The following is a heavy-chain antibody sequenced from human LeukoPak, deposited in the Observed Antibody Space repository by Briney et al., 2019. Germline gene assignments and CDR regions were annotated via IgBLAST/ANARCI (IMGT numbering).Heavy chain of an antibody. D-gene: IGHD6-13*01. J-gene: IGHJ4*02. CDR3: ASLGIAAAGLDY. CDR1: GYTSTSYG. Sequence: ASVKVSCKASGYTSTSYGISWVRQAPGQGLEWMGWISAYNGNTKYAQRLQGRVTMTTDTSTSTAYVELRSLRSDDTAVYYCASLGIAAAGLDYWGQGTLVTVSS. V-gene: IGHV1-18*01. CDR2: ISAYNGNT.